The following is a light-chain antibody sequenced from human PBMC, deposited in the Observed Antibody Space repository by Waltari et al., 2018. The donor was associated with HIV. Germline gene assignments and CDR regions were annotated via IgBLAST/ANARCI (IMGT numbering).Light chain of an antibody. V-gene: IGLV2-14*03. CDR1: RIGVGGYSY. CDR3: SPYTSNSVF. J-gene: IGLJ2*01. CDR2: YGK. Sequence: QSALTQPASVSGSPGPSFTLSCTGPRIGVGGYSYVAVSHQHPGKDPKVIIHYGKNRPSGCSDRFSGSKSDDSASLTISGLQAEDEAVYFCSPYTSNSVFFGGGTRMTVL.